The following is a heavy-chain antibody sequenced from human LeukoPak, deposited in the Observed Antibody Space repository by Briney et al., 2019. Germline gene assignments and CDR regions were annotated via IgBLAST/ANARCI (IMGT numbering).Heavy chain of an antibody. J-gene: IGHJ4*02. CDR3: ARGDGSYLL. CDR2: SNPNRGGT. CDR1: VYTFTGYY. D-gene: IGHD1-26*01. Sequence: ASVKDSCKTSVYTFTGYYLHWVRPAPGQGLEWMGWSNPNRGGTNYGQNFQARVIMTRDTSISTAYMEMSSLRSDDTAVYSCARGDGSYLLWGQGTRDPVSS. V-gene: IGHV1-2*02.